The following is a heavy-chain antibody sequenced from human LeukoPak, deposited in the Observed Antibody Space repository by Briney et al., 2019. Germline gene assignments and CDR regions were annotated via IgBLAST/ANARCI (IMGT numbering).Heavy chain of an antibody. V-gene: IGHV5-51*01. D-gene: IGHD6-13*01. CDR3: ARQGLYSSSWYYFDY. J-gene: IGHJ4*02. Sequence: GESLKISCKGSGYSFTSYWIGWVRQMPGKGLEWMGIIYPGDSDTRYSPSFQGQVTISADKSISTAYLQWSSLKASDTAMYYCARQGLYSSSWYYFDYWGQGTMITVSS. CDR2: IYPGDSDT. CDR1: GYSFTSYW.